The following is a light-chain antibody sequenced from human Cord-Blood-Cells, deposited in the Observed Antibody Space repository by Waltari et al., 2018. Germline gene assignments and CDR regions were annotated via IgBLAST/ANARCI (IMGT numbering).Light chain of an antibody. V-gene: IGLV2-14*01. Sequence: QSALTQPASVSGSPGQSITISCTGTSSDVGGHNYVSWYQQNPGKAPKLMIYDVSNRPSGVSNRFSGSRSGNTASLTISGLQAEDEADYYCSSYTSSSTLVVFGGGTKLTVL. CDR1: SSDVGGHNY. CDR2: DVS. J-gene: IGLJ2*01. CDR3: SSYTSSSTLVV.